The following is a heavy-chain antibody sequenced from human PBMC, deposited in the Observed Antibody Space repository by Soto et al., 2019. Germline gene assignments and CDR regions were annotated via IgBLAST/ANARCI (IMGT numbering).Heavy chain of an antibody. CDR3: ARSIPDSRGGGMDV. Sequence: SETLSLTCTGSGGSITSYYWTWIRQPPGQGLEWIGYISDIGSTSYNPSLTRGVTMLVATSKKQFSLKLSSVTEADSAVFFCARSIPDSRGGGMDVWGQGATVTVSS. J-gene: IGHJ6*02. CDR1: GGSITSYY. D-gene: IGHD3-10*01. CDR2: ISDIGST. V-gene: IGHV4-59*01.